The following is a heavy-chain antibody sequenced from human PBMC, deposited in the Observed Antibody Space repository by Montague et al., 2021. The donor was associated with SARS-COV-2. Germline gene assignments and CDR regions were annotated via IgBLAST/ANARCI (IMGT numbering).Heavy chain of an antibody. Sequence: SETLSLTCTVSGGSINGYFWSWIRQAPGKTLEWIGYIYFSGITNYNPSLKSRVDISVDTSKRQLSLRLASVTAADTAVYFCARDASGGTYTFDHWGHGVLVTVSS. D-gene: IGHD1-26*01. CDR3: ARDASGGTYTFDH. J-gene: IGHJ4*01. CDR1: GGSINGYF. V-gene: IGHV4-59*01. CDR2: IYFSGIT.